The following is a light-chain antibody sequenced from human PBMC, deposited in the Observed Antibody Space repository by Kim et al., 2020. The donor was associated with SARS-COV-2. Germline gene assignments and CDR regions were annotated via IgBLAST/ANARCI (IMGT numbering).Light chain of an antibody. J-gene: IGLJ3*02. CDR1: SSNIGSNN. V-gene: IGLV1-44*01. CDR3: AVWDDSLKQGV. CDR2: SNN. Sequence: ELTQPPSSSGTPGQRVTISCSGSSSNIGSNNVVWYQQLPGAAPNLLIYSNNQRPSGIPDRFSGSRSGTSASLAISGLQSGDEADYYCAVWDDSLKQGVFGGGTQLTVL.